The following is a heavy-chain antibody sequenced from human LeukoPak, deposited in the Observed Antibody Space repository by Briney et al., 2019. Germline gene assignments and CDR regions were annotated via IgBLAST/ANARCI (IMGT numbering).Heavy chain of an antibody. CDR2: INHSGST. CDR3: ARGTRTTIFGVVIRRPFDP. D-gene: IGHD3-3*01. Sequence: SETLSLTCAVYGGSFSGYYWSWIRQPPGKGLEWIGEINHSGSTNYNPSLKSRVTISVDTSKNQFSLKLSSVTAADTAVYYCARGTRTTIFGVVIRRPFDPWGQGTLVTVSS. CDR1: GGSFSGYY. J-gene: IGHJ5*02. V-gene: IGHV4-34*01.